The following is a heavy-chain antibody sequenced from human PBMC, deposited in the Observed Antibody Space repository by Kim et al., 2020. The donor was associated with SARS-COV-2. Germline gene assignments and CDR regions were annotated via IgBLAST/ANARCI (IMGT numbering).Heavy chain of an antibody. V-gene: IGHV4-39*07. Sequence: PSLKSRVTKSVDTSKNQFSLKLSSVTAADTAVYYCARDPYYYGSGSAFDYWGQGTLVTVSS. J-gene: IGHJ4*02. D-gene: IGHD3-10*01. CDR3: ARDPYYYGSGSAFDY.